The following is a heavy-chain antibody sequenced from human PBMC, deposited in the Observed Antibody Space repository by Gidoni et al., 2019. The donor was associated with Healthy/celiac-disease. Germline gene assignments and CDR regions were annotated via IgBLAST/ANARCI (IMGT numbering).Heavy chain of an antibody. CDR1: GYSLTSYW. D-gene: IGHD3-22*01. Sequence: EVQLVQSGAEVKKPGESLRISCKGSGYSLTSYWISWVRPMPGKGLEWMGRLDPRDSYTNYRPSFQGHVTISADTSISTAYLQWSSLKASDTAMYYCASPAYDSSGYYLDYWGQGTLVTVSS. V-gene: IGHV5-10-1*03. CDR2: LDPRDSYT. J-gene: IGHJ4*02. CDR3: ASPAYDSSGYYLDY.